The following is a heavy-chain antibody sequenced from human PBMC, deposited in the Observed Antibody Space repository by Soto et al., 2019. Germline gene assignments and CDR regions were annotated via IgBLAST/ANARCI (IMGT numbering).Heavy chain of an antibody. J-gene: IGHJ4*02. V-gene: IGHV1-2*02. Sequence: ASVKVSCKTSEYSFGDYYLHWVRQAPEQGLEWMGWINLNDGGTNSPRKFQGRLTMTRDKSITTVYMELSRLRSDETAVYFCVRDAPSQQYIFDLSGKGTLGNGSS. CDR3: VRDAPSQQYIFDL. CDR1: EYSFGDYY. D-gene: IGHD4-4*01. CDR2: INLNDGGT.